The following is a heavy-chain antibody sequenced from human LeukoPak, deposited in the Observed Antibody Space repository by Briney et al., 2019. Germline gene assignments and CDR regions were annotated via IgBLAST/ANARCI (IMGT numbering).Heavy chain of an antibody. CDR2: IIPILGAP. J-gene: IGHJ4*02. CDR3: ARGGVAVAVGGSY. V-gene: IGHV1-69*04. CDR1: GGPFSSYA. Sequence: SVKVSCKASGGPFSSYAFNWVRQAPGQGLEWMGRIIPILGAPDYAQRLQGRVTISADRSTDTVYMELRSLTSEDTGVYYCARGGVAVAVGGSYWGQGTLVTVSS. D-gene: IGHD6-19*01.